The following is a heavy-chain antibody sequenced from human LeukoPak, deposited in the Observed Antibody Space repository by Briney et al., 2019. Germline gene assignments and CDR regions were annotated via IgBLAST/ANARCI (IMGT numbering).Heavy chain of an antibody. J-gene: IGHJ6*02. CDR2: INHSGST. V-gene: IGHV4-34*01. CDR3: RRAHYYGMDV. Sequence: PSETLSLTCAVYGGSFSGYYWSWIRQPPGKGLEWIGEINHSGSTNYNPPLKSRVTISVDTSKNQFSLKLSSVTAADTAVYYCRRAHYYGMDVWGQGTTVTVSS. CDR1: GGSFSGYY.